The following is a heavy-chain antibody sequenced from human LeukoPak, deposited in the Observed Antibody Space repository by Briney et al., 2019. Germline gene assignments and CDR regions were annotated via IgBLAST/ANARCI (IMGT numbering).Heavy chain of an antibody. CDR2: IKADGSEK. CDR1: GFTFDDYG. J-gene: IGHJ4*02. V-gene: IGHV3-7*01. Sequence: AGGSLRLSCAASGFTFDDYGMSWVRQAPGKGLEWVANIKADGSEKFYVDSLKGRFTISRDNAKNSLYLQMNSLRAEDTAVYYCSRDGGRKEDYWGQGTLVTVSS. CDR3: SRDGGRKEDY.